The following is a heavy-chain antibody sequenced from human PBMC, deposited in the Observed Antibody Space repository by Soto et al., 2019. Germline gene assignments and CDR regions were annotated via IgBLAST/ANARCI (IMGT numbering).Heavy chain of an antibody. Sequence: ASVKVSCKASGYTFTSYYMHWVRQAPGQGLEWMGIINPSGGSTSYAQKFQGRVTMTRDTSTSTVYMELSSLRSEDTAVYYCARDSYSIAVAGTSKSLTTYLAFDYWGKGTLVTVSS. V-gene: IGHV1-46*01. J-gene: IGHJ4*02. CDR3: ARDSYSIAVAGTSKSLTTYLAFDY. D-gene: IGHD6-19*01. CDR2: INPSGGST. CDR1: GYTFTSYY.